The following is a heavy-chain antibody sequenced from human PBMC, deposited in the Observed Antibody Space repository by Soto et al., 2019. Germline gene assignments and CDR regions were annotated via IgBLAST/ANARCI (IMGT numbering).Heavy chain of an antibody. J-gene: IGHJ4*02. V-gene: IGHV4-59*01. D-gene: IGHD5-12*01. CDR2: IYYSGST. CDR3: AREGRLGMSRLYYFDY. Sequence: QVQLQESGPGLVKPSETLSLTCTVSGGSISSYYWSWIRQPPGKGLEWIGYIYYSGSTNYNPSLKSRVTISVDTSKNQFSLKPSSVTAADTAVYYCAREGRLGMSRLYYFDYWGQGTLVTVSS. CDR1: GGSISSYY.